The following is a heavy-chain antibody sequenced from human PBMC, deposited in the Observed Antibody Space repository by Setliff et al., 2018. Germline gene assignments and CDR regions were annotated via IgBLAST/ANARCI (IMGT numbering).Heavy chain of an antibody. CDR1: GYSISSGYI. CDR2: IGHTGSI. Sequence: PSETLSLTCTVSGYSISSGYIWGWIRQPPGKGLEWVGNIGHTGSINYNPSLKSRLTISRDTSKKQVSLKLNSVTATDTAVYYCARDLGHGGDSDYWGQGILFAVSS. D-gene: IGHD2-21*02. CDR3: ARDLGHGGDSDY. J-gene: IGHJ4*02. V-gene: IGHV4-38-2*02.